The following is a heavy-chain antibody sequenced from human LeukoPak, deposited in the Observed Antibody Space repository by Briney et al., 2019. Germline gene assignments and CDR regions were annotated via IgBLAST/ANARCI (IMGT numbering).Heavy chain of an antibody. CDR1: GGSISSGGYS. D-gene: IGHD2-15*01. J-gene: IGHJ5*02. V-gene: IGHV4-61*08. CDR2: VFHTGDS. Sequence: SETLSLTCAVPGGSISSGGYSWSWIRQPPGKGLEWIGYVFHTGDSNCNPSLKRRVTMSLDTSKNQLSLRLTSVTAADTAVYYCARHPFATPFDRWGRGTLVTVSS. CDR3: ARHPFATPFDR.